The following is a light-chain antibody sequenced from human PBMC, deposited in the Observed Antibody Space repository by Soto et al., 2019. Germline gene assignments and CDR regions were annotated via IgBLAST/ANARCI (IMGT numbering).Light chain of an antibody. CDR2: TNT. CDR1: RSNIGTNP. V-gene: IGLV1-44*01. Sequence: QSVLTQPPSASGTTGQSVSISCSGGRSNIGTNPVNWYQQLPGTAPKLLFYTNTQRPSGVPDRFSASKSGTSASLAISGLQSEDEADYYCAAWDDSLNSVIFGGGTKLTVL. J-gene: IGLJ2*01. CDR3: AAWDDSLNSVI.